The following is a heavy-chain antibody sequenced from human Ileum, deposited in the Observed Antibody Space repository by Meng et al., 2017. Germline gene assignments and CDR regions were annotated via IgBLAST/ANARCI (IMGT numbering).Heavy chain of an antibody. CDR2: IYYSGST. CDR1: GGSVSSGSYY. J-gene: IGHJ4*02. D-gene: IGHD6-6*01. V-gene: IGHV4-61*01. CDR3: ARSSTSPASYFFDY. Sequence: QVHLQESGPRLVWPAELLSLACTVSGGSVSSGSYYWSWIRQPPGKGLEWIGHIYYSGSTNYNPSLKSRVTISVDMSKNQFSLKLNSVTAADTAIYFCARSSTSPASYFFDYWGQGTLVTVSS.